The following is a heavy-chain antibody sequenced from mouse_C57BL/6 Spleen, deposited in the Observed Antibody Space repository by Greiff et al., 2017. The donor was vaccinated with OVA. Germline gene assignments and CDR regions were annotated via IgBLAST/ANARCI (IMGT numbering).Heavy chain of an antibody. CDR3: ARRGYSNLYFDD. J-gene: IGHJ2*01. Sequence: QVQLQQPGAELVKPGASVKLSCKASGYTFTSYWMQWVKQRPGQGLEWIGEIDPSDSYTNYNQKFKGKATLTVDTSSSTAYMQLSSLTSEDSAVYYCARRGYSNLYFDDWGQGTTLTVSS. CDR1: GYTFTSYW. CDR2: IDPSDSYT. D-gene: IGHD2-5*01. V-gene: IGHV1-50*01.